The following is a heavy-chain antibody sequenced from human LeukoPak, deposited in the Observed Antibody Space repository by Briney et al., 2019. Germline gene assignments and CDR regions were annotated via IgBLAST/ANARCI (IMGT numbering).Heavy chain of an antibody. CDR1: GFTFSSYS. CDR3: ARSPLGYCSSTSCYPDY. Sequence: GGSLRLSCAASGFTFSSYSMNWVRQAPGKGLEWVSYISSSSSTIYYADSVKGRFTISRDNAKNSLYLQMNSLRAEDTAVYYCARSPLGYCSSTSCYPDYWGQGTLVTVSS. J-gene: IGHJ4*02. D-gene: IGHD2-2*01. V-gene: IGHV3-48*01. CDR2: ISSSSSTI.